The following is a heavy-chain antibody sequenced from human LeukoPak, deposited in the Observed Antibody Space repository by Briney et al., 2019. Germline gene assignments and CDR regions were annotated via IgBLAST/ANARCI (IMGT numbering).Heavy chain of an antibody. CDR1: GYTFTGYD. V-gene: IGHV1-2*02. D-gene: IGHD3-10*01. CDR2: TNPNSGGT. J-gene: IGHJ3*02. CDR3: AREARITMVRGVESRAFDI. Sequence: ASVKVYCKASGYTFTGYDMHWVRQAPGQGLYWIGWTNPNSGGTNYAQKFQGRVTMTRDTSISTAYMELSRLRSDDTAVYYCAREARITMVRGVESRAFDIWGQGTMVTVSS.